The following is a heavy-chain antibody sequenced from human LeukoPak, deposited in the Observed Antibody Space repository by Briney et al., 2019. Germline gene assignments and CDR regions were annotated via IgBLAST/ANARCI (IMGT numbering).Heavy chain of an antibody. J-gene: IGHJ6*03. CDR3: AGGGSSGSYYSYYYYYMDV. D-gene: IGHD3-10*01. CDR1: GGSISSSSYY. CDR2: IYYSGST. V-gene: IGHV4-39*01. Sequence: PSETLSLTCTVSGGSISSSSYYWGWIRQPPGKGLEWIGRIYYSGSTYYNPSLKSRVTIFVDTSKNQFSLKLSSVPAADTAVYYCAGGGSSGSYYSYYYYYMDVWGKGTTVTVSS.